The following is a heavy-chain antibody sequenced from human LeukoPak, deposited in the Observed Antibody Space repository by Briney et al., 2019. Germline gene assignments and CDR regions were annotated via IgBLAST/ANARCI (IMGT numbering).Heavy chain of an antibody. V-gene: IGHV1-69*05. J-gene: IGHJ5*02. Sequence: SVKVSCKAPGGTFSSYAISWVRQAPGQGLEWMGRIIPIFGTANYAQKFQGRVTITTDESTSTAYMELSSLRSEDTAAYYCARDRGYCSGGSCFNWFDPWGQGTLVTVSS. CDR3: ARDRGYCSGGSCFNWFDP. CDR1: GGTFSSYA. D-gene: IGHD2-15*01. CDR2: IIPIFGTA.